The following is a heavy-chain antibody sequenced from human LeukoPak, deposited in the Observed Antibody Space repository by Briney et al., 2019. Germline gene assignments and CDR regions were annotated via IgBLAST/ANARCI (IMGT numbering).Heavy chain of an antibody. V-gene: IGHV4-34*01. D-gene: IGHD1-7*01. CDR1: GGSFSGYY. CDR2: INHSGST. J-gene: IGHJ4*02. CDR3: ARGGRNYENDY. Sequence: SETLSLTCAVYGGSFSGYYWSWIRQPPGKGLEWIGEINHSGSTNYNPPLKSRVTISVDTSKNQFSLKLSSVTAADTAVYYCARGGRNYENDYWGQGTLVTVSS.